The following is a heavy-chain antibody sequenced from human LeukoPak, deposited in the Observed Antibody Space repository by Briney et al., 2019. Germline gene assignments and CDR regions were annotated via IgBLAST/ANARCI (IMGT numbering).Heavy chain of an antibody. CDR1: GGSISSYY. CDR2: IYYSGST. V-gene: IGHV4-59*01. D-gene: IGHD6-13*01. CDR3: AREEQQLPHSWFDP. Sequence: PSETLSLTCTVSGGSISSYYWSWLRQPPGKGLEWIGYIYYSGSTNYNPSLKSRVTISVDTSKNQFSLKLSSVTAADTAVYYCAREEQQLPHSWFDPWGQGTLVTVSS. J-gene: IGHJ5*02.